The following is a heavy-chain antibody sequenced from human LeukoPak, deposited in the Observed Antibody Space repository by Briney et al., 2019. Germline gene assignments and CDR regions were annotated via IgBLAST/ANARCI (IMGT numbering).Heavy chain of an antibody. J-gene: IGHJ4*02. CDR1: GFTFSNYA. Sequence: GGSLRLSCAASGFTFSNYAMGWVRQAPGKGLEWVSSISNSGGSTYYADSVKGRFTISRDNSKNTLYLQTNNLRAEDTALYYCAKEPAYFYGSGSFSHYFDYWGQGTLVTGTS. CDR3: AKEPAYFYGSGSFSHYFDY. V-gene: IGHV3-23*01. CDR2: ISNSGGST. D-gene: IGHD3-10*01.